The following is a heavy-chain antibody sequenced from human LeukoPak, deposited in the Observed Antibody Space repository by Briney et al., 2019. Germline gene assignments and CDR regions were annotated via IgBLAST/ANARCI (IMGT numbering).Heavy chain of an antibody. CDR2: ISAYNGNT. V-gene: IGHV1-18*01. J-gene: IGHJ4*02. D-gene: IGHD1-26*01. CDR3: AMGRWELYQFDY. Sequence: ASVKVSCKASGYTFTSYGISWVRQAPGQGLEWMGWISAYNGNTNYAQKLQGRVTMTTDTSTSTASMEPRSLRSDDTAVYYCAMGRWELYQFDYWGQRTLVTASS. CDR1: GYTFTSYG.